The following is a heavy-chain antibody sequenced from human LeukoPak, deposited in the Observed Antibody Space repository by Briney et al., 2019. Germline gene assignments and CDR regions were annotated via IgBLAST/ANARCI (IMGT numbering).Heavy chain of an antibody. J-gene: IGHJ4*02. Sequence: GGSLRLSCAASGFVFSAYGMHWVRQAPGKELEWVAVIAYDGRYRYYADSVKGRFTVSRDNSKNTVSLQMKGLRVEDTAVYYCAKDHTARELKDWGQGTLVIVSS. V-gene: IGHV3-30*18. CDR1: GFVFSAYG. CDR3: AKDHTARELKD. CDR2: IAYDGRYR. D-gene: IGHD3-10*01.